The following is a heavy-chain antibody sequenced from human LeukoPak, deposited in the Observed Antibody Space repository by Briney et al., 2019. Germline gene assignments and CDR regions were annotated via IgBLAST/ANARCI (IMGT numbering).Heavy chain of an antibody. V-gene: IGHV3-23*01. CDR1: GFTLSIYS. D-gene: IGHD1-26*01. Sequence: PGVSLRLSCAASGFTLSIYSMGGVRQAPGKGREGVSTVNESGGRTYYADSVKGGLTMSRDNSKNTLYLKMNSLRVEDPAISYCAKEGRPNSGGGFFAYWGQGTRVTVSS. CDR2: VNESGGRT. CDR3: AKEGRPNSGGGFFAY. J-gene: IGHJ4*02.